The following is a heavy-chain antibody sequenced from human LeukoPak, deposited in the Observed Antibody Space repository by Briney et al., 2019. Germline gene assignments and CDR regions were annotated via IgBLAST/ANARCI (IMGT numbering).Heavy chain of an antibody. CDR2: ISYDGSNK. J-gene: IGHJ6*04. Sequence: GGSERLSCAASGFTFSSYAMHCVRQAPRKGLEWVAVISYDGSNKYYADSVKGRFTITRDNSKNTLYLQMNSLRAEDTAVYYWARDRYGMDVWGKGTTVTVSS. CDR1: GFTFSSYA. V-gene: IGHV3-30*04. CDR3: ARDRYGMDV.